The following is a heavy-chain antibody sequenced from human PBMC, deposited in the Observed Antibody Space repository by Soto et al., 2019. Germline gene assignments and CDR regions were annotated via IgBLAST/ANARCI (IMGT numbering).Heavy chain of an antibody. J-gene: IGHJ6*02. CDR3: ARDXRGGIAVAGHYYYGMDV. D-gene: IGHD6-19*01. CDR2: TYYRSKWYN. CDR1: GDSVSSNSAA. V-gene: IGHV6-1*01. Sequence: SQTLSLTCAISGDSVSSNSAAWNWIRQSPSRGLEWLGRTYYRSKWYNDYAVSVKSRITINPDTSKNQFSLQLNSVTPEDTAVYYCARDXRGGIAVAGHYYYGMDVWGQGTTVTVSS.